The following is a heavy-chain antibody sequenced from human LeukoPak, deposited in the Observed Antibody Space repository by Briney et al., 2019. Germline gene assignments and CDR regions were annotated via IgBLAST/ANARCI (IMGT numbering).Heavy chain of an antibody. CDR3: ARFQEKCSSTSCYVDY. Sequence: PSETLSLTCTVSGGSISSYYWSWIRQPPGKGLEWIGYIYYSGSTNYNPSLKSRVTISVDTSKNQFSLKLSSVTAADTAVYYCARFQEKCSSTSCYVDYWGQGTLVTVSS. J-gene: IGHJ4*02. V-gene: IGHV4-59*01. CDR1: GGSISSYY. CDR2: IYYSGST. D-gene: IGHD2-2*01.